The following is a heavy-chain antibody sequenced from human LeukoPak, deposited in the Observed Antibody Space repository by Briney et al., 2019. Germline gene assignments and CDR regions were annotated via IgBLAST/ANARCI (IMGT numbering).Heavy chain of an antibody. CDR2: IYPGDSDT. Sequence: GESLKISCKGSGYSFTSYWIGWVRQMPGKGLEWMGIIYPGDSDTRYSPSFQGQVTISADKSISTAYLQWSSLKASDTAMYYCARSGDCSSTSFYRFDPWGQGTLVTVSS. V-gene: IGHV5-51*01. D-gene: IGHD2-2*01. CDR3: ARSGDCSSTSFYRFDP. J-gene: IGHJ5*02. CDR1: GYSFTSYW.